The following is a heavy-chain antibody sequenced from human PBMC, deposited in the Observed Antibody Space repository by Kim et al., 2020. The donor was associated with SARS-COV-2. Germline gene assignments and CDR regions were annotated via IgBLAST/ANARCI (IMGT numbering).Heavy chain of an antibody. CDR3: AREYRAADYYYYGMDV. J-gene: IGHJ6*02. Sequence: VKGRFTISRDNAKKSRYLQMNSLRAEDTAVYYCAREYRAADYYYYGMDVWGQGTTVTVSS. V-gene: IGHV3-21*01. D-gene: IGHD5-12*01.